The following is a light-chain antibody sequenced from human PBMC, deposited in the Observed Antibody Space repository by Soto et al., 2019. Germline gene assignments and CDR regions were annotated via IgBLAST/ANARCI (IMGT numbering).Light chain of an antibody. CDR2: GAS. CDR3: QQYGSSPRT. J-gene: IGKJ1*01. V-gene: IGKV3-20*01. Sequence: DIALTQSPGPLSLSPGERATLSCMSSQSVSSSYLAWYQQKPGQAPRLIIYGASSRATGIPDRFSGSGSGTDCTLTISRLEPEDVAVYYCQQYGSSPRTFGQGTKVDIK. CDR1: QSVSSSY.